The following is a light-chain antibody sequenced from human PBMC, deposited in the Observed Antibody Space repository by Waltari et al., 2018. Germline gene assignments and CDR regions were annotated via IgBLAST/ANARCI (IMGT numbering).Light chain of an antibody. CDR1: QSVLYSSNNNKY. CDR3: QQYYSSPRT. J-gene: IGKJ1*01. V-gene: IGKV4-1*01. Sequence: DIVMTQSPDSLAVSLGERATINCKSSQSVLYSSNNNKYLAWDQKKPGQPPKLLIYWASTRDSGVPDRFSGSGSGTDFTLTISSLQAEDVAVYYCQQYYSSPRTFGQGTKVEIK. CDR2: WAS.